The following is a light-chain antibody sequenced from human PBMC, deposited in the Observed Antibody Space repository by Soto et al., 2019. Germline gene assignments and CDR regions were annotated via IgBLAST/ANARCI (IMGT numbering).Light chain of an antibody. CDR3: QQYGSSSWT. Sequence: DIQMTQSPSSLSASVGDRVTITCRASQSITNYLNWYQQKPGKAPKLLIYAASSLQSGVPDRFSGSGSGTDFTLTISRLEPEDFAVYYCQQYGSSSWTFGQGTKVDIK. CDR2: AAS. V-gene: IGKV1-39*01. J-gene: IGKJ1*01. CDR1: QSITNY.